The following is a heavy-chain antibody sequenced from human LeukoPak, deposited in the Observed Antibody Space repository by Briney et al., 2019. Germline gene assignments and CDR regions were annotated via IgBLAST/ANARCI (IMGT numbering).Heavy chain of an antibody. V-gene: IGHV3-23*01. CDR1: GFTFSSYA. D-gene: IGHD3-22*01. J-gene: IGHJ4*02. Sequence: PGRSLRLSCAASGFTFSSYAMNWVRQAPGKGQEWASGISSSGGWTYYADSVKGRFTISRDNSKNTLYLQIKSLRAEDTAVYYCAKGFDSSGYSAGFDYWGQGTLVTVSS. CDR2: ISSSGGWT. CDR3: AKGFDSSGYSAGFDY.